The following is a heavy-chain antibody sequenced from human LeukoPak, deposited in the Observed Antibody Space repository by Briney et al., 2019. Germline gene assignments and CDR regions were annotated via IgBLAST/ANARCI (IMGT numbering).Heavy chain of an antibody. Sequence: SETLSLTCTVSGDTISSGSHYWSWIRQPAGKGLEWIGRIYTSGTTNYNSSLKSRVTISVDTSKNQFSLKLNSVTAADTAVYYCARARGYSREHFDYWGQGTLVTVSS. J-gene: IGHJ4*02. V-gene: IGHV4-61*02. CDR1: GDTISSGSHY. CDR3: ARARGYSREHFDY. D-gene: IGHD4-11*01. CDR2: IYTSGTT.